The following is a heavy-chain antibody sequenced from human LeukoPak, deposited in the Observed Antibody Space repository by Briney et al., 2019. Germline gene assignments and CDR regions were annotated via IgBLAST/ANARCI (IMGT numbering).Heavy chain of an antibody. CDR3: ARDRYYDSSGYYYFDY. J-gene: IGHJ4*02. CDR2: INPNSGGA. CDR1: GYTFTGYY. D-gene: IGHD3-22*01. Sequence: ASVKVSCKASGYTFTGYYMHWVRQAPGQGLEWMGWINPNSGGANYAQKFQGWVTMTRDTSISTAYMELSRLRSDDTAVYYCARDRYYDSSGYYYFDYWGQGTLVTVSS. V-gene: IGHV1-2*04.